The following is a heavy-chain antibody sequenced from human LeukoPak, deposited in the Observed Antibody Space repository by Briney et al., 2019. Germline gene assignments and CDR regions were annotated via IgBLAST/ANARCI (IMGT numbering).Heavy chain of an antibody. Sequence: GGSLRLSCAASGFTFISYGVHWVRQAPGKGLEWVAFIRYDGSNKYYADSVKGRFTISRDNSKNTLYLQMNSLRAEDTAVYYCRYYGSGSYYTLDYWGQGTLVTVSS. V-gene: IGHV3-30*02. CDR1: GFTFISYG. J-gene: IGHJ4*02. D-gene: IGHD3-10*01. CDR2: IRYDGSNK. CDR3: RYYGSGSYYTLDY.